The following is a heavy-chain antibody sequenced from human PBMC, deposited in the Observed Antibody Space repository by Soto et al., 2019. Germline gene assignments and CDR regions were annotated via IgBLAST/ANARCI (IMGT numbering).Heavy chain of an antibody. CDR1: GFTFSSYA. V-gene: IGHV3-23*01. CDR3: AKDPWYSSSWYVVDY. D-gene: IGHD6-13*01. CDR2: ISGSGGST. J-gene: IGHJ4*02. Sequence: PGGSLRLSCAASGFTFSSYAMSWVRQAPGKGLEWVSAISGSGGSTYYADSVKGRFTISRDNSKNTLYLQMNSLRAEDTAVYYCAKDPWYSSSWYVVDYWGQGTLVTVSS.